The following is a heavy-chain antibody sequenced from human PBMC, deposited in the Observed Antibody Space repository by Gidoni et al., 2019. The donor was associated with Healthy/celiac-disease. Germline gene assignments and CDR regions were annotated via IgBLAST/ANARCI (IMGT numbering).Heavy chain of an antibody. CDR1: GYTFTGYY. V-gene: IGHV1-2*02. Sequence: QVQLVQSGAEVKTPGASVKVACKASGYTFTGYYMHWVRQAPGQGLEWMGWINPNSGGTNYAQKFQGRVTMTRDTSISTAYMELSRLRSDDTAVYYCASAYYDILTGYHPFDYWGQGTLVTVSS. J-gene: IGHJ4*02. CDR3: ASAYYDILTGYHPFDY. CDR2: INPNSGGT. D-gene: IGHD3-9*01.